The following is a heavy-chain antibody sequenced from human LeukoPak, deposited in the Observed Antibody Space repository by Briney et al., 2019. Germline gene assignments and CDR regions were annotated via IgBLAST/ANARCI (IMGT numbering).Heavy chain of an antibody. V-gene: IGHV3-66*01. D-gene: IGHD3-22*01. Sequence: GGSLRLSCGASGFTLRSNYMSWVRQAPGKGLEGVSVMYSGGNTFYSDSVKGRFIISRDSCKDTLYLQNNSLTTEDAAVYYPIVVITGIHYWGQGTLVTVSS. CDR1: GFTLRSNY. CDR3: IVVITGIHY. J-gene: IGHJ4*02. CDR2: MYSGGNT.